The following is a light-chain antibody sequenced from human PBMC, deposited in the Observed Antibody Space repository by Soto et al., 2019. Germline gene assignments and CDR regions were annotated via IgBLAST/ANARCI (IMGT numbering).Light chain of an antibody. Sequence: QSALTQPRSVSGSPGQSVTISCTGTSSDVGGYNYVSWYQQHPGKAPKLMIYDVTKRPSGVPDRFSGSKSGNTASMIISGLQAEDEADYYCCSYAGSYTYVFATGTKVTVL. CDR3: CSYAGSYTYV. CDR1: SSDVGGYNY. CDR2: DVT. J-gene: IGLJ1*01. V-gene: IGLV2-11*01.